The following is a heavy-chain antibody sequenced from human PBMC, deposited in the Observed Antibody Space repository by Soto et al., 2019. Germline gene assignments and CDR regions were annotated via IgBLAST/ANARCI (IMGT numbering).Heavy chain of an antibody. V-gene: IGHV5-51*01. J-gene: IGHJ6*02. CDR3: ARHDNVVPSILGYYYGMDV. CDR1: GYSFTSYW. CDR2: IYPGDSDT. D-gene: IGHD2-2*01. Sequence: PGESLKISCKGSGYSFTSYWIGWVLQMPGKGLEWMGIIYPGDSDTRYSPSFQGQVTISADKSISTAYLQWSSLKASDTATYYCARHDNVVPSILGYYYGMDVWGQGTTVTVSS.